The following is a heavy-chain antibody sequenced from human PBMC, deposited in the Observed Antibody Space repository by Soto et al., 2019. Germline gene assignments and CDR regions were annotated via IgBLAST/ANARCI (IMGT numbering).Heavy chain of an antibody. D-gene: IGHD1-7*01. Sequence: EVQLLESGGGLVQPGGSLRLSCAASGFTFSSYAMSWFRHAPGKGLELVSAISGSGGGTYYSDSVKSRFTIARDNSKNTLYLQMNCLSAEDTAVYFSAKLPSTNWNYGEHWLAPWGQGTLVTVSS. CDR2: ISGSGGGT. J-gene: IGHJ5*02. CDR1: GFTFSSYA. V-gene: IGHV3-23*01. CDR3: AKLPSTNWNYGEHWLAP.